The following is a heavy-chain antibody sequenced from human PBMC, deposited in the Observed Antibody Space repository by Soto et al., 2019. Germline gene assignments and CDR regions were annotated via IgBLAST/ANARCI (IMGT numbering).Heavy chain of an antibody. CDR2: IKSKTDCGTT. Sequence: EVQLVESGGGLVKPGGSLRLSCAASGFTFSNAWMSWVRQAPGKGLEWVGRIKSKTDCGTTDYAAPVKGRFTISRDDSKNTLYLQTNSSKTEDTAVYYCTTPNFYDDVWGRYRYWDYCGQGHLVTVSS. CDR1: GFTFSNAW. CDR3: TTPNFYDDVWGRYRYWDY. D-gene: IGHD3-16*02. J-gene: IGHJ4*02. V-gene: IGHV3-15*01.